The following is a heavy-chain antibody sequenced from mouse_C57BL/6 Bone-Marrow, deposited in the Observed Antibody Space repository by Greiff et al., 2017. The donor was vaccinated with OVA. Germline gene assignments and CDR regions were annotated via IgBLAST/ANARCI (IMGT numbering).Heavy chain of an antibody. Sequence: EVQGVESGGDLVKPGGSLKLSCAASGFTFSSYGMSWVRQTPDKRLEWVATISSGGSYTYYPDSVKGRFTISRDNAKNTLYLQMRSLQSEDTALYYCARSIYDGYDGDPWFAYWGQGTVVTVSA. J-gene: IGHJ3*01. CDR1: GFTFSSYG. V-gene: IGHV5-6*01. CDR3: ARSIYDGYDGDPWFAY. D-gene: IGHD2-3*01. CDR2: ISSGGSYT.